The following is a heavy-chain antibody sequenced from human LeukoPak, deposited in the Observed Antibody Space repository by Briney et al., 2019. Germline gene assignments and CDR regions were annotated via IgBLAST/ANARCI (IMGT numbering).Heavy chain of an antibody. D-gene: IGHD3-3*01. Sequence: SETLSLTCSVSGGSISSYYWSWIRQPAGKGREWIGRIYTSGSTNYNPSLKSRVIISVDTSKNQFSLKLSSVTAADTAVYYCARVGTGDLWSGYSPNWFDPWGQGTLVTVSS. CDR3: ARVGTGDLWSGYSPNWFDP. CDR1: GGSISSYY. CDR2: IYTSGST. V-gene: IGHV4-4*07. J-gene: IGHJ5*02.